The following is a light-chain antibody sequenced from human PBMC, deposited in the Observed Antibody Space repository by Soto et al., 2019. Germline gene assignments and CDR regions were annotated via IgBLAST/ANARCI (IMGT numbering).Light chain of an antibody. CDR2: GAS. CDR3: QQYGSSPRT. Sequence: EIVLTQSPCTLSLSPGERATLSCRASQSVSSSYLAWYQQKPGQAPRLLIYGASSRATGIPDRFSGSGSGTDFTLTISRLEPEDFAVYYCQQYGSSPRTLGQGTKVDIK. CDR1: QSVSSSY. V-gene: IGKV3-20*01. J-gene: IGKJ1*01.